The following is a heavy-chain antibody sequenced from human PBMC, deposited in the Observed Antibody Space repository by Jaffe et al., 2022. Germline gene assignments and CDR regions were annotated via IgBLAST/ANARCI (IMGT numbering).Heavy chain of an antibody. D-gene: IGHD7-27*01. CDR2: IKHSGIT. Sequence: QVQLQQWGAGLLRPSETLSLSCAVYGGSFSGYYWSWIRQPPGKGLEWIGEIKHSGITHYNPALKSRVTMSVDTSKNQFSLKLNSVTAADTGLYYCARVRRMGKGGFEYWGQGTLVTVSS. J-gene: IGHJ4*02. V-gene: IGHV4-34*01. CDR1: GGSFSGYY. CDR3: ARVRRMGKGGFEY.